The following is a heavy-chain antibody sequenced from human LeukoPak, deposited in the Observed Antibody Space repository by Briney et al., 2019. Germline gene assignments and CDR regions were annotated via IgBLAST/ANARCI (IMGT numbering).Heavy chain of an antibody. Sequence: SETLSLTCAVSGASISSNNWWSWVRQPPGKGLEWIGEIFFTGTTTYNPSLKSRVSMSLDKSKNQFSLNLTSVTAADTAVYYCAREPSGASDAFDIWRQGTMVTVSS. V-gene: IGHV4-4*02. CDR2: IFFTGTT. J-gene: IGHJ3*02. CDR1: GASISSNNW. D-gene: IGHD1-26*01. CDR3: AREPSGASDAFDI.